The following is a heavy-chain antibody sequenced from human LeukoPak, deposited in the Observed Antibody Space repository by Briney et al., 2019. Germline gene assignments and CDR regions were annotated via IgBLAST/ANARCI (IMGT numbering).Heavy chain of an antibody. D-gene: IGHD6-13*01. CDR2: ISWNSGSI. CDR3: AKDIGIGYSSSWYDY. J-gene: IGHJ4*02. CDR1: GFTFDDYA. Sequence: GGSLRLSCAASGFTFDDYAMHWVRQAPGKGLEWVSGISWNSGSIGYADSVKGRFTISRDNAKNSLYLQMNSLRAEDTALYYCAKDIGIGYSSSWYDYWGQGTLVTVSS. V-gene: IGHV3-9*01.